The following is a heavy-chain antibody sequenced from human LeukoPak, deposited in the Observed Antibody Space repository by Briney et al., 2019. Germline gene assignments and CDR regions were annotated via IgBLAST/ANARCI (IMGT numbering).Heavy chain of an antibody. D-gene: IGHD3-9*01. J-gene: IGHJ4*02. Sequence: GASVKVSCKVSGYTLTELSMHWVRQAPGKGLEWMGGFDPEDGESIYAQKFQGRVTMTEDISTDTAYMELSSLRSEDTAVYYCATDPDYDILTGYSYWGQGTLVTVSS. V-gene: IGHV1-24*01. CDR2: FDPEDGES. CDR1: GYTLTELS. CDR3: ATDPDYDILTGYSY.